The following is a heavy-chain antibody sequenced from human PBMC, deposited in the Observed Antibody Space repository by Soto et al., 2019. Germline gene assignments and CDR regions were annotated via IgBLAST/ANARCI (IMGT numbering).Heavy chain of an antibody. CDR1: GYSISSSNW. Sequence: QVQLQESGPGLVKPSDTLSLICAVSGYSISSSNWWGWIRQPPGKGLVWIGNIYYSGSACYNPSRKRRVTMSVDTSKTQFSLKLTSVTAVDTAVYYCARGDYAKAFDIWGQGTTITVSS. CDR3: ARGDYAKAFDI. CDR2: IYYSGSA. D-gene: IGHD2-2*01. J-gene: IGHJ3*02. V-gene: IGHV4-28*03.